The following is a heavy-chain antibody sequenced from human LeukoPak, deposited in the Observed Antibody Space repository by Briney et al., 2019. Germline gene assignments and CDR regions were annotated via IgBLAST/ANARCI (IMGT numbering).Heavy chain of an antibody. V-gene: IGHV3-13*01. J-gene: IGHJ3*02. CDR3: ARAVGYSYGPDAFDI. CDR2: IGTAGDT. Sequence: GGSLRLSCAASGFTFSSYDMHWVRQATGKGLEWVSAIGTAGDTYYPGSVKGRFTIFRENAKNSLYLQMNSLRAGDTAVYYCARAVGYSYGPDAFDIWGQGTMVTVSS. CDR1: GFTFSSYD. D-gene: IGHD5-18*01.